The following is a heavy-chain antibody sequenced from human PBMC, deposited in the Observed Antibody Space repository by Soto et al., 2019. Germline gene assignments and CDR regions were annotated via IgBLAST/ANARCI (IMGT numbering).Heavy chain of an antibody. J-gene: IGHJ4*02. CDR3: AHRQGYCISTSCYSSDFDY. V-gene: IGHV2-5*02. CDR2: IYWDDDK. Sequence: SGATLVNPTQTLTLTCTFSGFSLSTSGVGVGWIRQPPGKALEWLALIYWDDDKRYSPSLKSRLTITKDTSKNQVVLTMTNMDPVDTATYYCAHRQGYCISTSCYSSDFDYWGQGTLVTVSS. D-gene: IGHD2-2*01. CDR1: GFSLSTSGVG.